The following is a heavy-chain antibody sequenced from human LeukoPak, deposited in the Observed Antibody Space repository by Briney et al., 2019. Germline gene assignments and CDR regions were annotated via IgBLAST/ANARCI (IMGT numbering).Heavy chain of an antibody. CDR3: ARGVGDYYGSGSYSPTSDY. Sequence: GGSLRLSCAASGFTFSSYAMSWVRQAPGKGLEWVSAISGSGGSKYYADSVKGRFTISRDNSKNTLYLQMNSLRAEDTAVYYCARGVGDYYGSGSYSPTSDYWGQGTLVTVSS. CDR2: ISGSGGSK. J-gene: IGHJ4*02. D-gene: IGHD3-10*01. CDR1: GFTFSSYA. V-gene: IGHV3-23*01.